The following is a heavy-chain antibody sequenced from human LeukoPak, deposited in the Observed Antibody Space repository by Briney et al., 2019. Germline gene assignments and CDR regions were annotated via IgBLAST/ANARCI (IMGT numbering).Heavy chain of an antibody. D-gene: IGHD2-2*01. CDR1: GYTFTSYG. J-gene: IGHJ4*02. Sequence: ASVKVSCKASGYTFTSYGISWVRQAPGQGLEWMGWISAYNGNTNYAQKLQGRVTMTTDTSTSTAYMELRSLRSDDTAVYYCAREGGIVVVPAAPEYYFDYWGQGTLVTVSS. V-gene: IGHV1-18*01. CDR3: AREGGIVVVPAAPEYYFDY. CDR2: ISAYNGNT.